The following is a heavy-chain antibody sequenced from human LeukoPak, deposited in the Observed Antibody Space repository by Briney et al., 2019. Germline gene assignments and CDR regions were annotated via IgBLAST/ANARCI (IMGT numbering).Heavy chain of an antibody. V-gene: IGHV3-23*01. J-gene: IGHJ3*02. D-gene: IGHD2-21*02. CDR2: SESGGAA. Sequence: GGSLRLSCAASGFTYSNYAMTWVRQAPGKGLEWVSTSESGGAAYYADSVKGRFAISRDNSKNTLFLHMNSLRAKDTAVYFCAKNLVVVTPSGILDIWGQGTRVTVPS. CDR3: AKNLVVVTPSGILDI. CDR1: GFTYSNYA.